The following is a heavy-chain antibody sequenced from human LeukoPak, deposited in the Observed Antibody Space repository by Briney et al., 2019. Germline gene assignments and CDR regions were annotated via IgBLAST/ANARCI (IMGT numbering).Heavy chain of an antibody. Sequence: GGSLRLSCAASGFTFSNYGVHWVRQAPGKGLEWVAYISHDGGNKHYADTVKGRFTISRDNSKNALYLQMNSLRADDTAIYYCARRFSRGALGDWGQGTLVTVSS. CDR1: GFTFSNYG. D-gene: IGHD3-10*01. CDR2: ISHDGGNK. V-gene: IGHV3-30*12. J-gene: IGHJ4*02. CDR3: ARRFSRGALGD.